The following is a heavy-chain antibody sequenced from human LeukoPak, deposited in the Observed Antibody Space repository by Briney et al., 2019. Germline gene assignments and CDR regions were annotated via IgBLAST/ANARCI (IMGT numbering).Heavy chain of an antibody. J-gene: IGHJ4*01. CDR1: GFTVSNNY. V-gene: IGHV3-43*01. Sequence: GGSLRLSCAASGFTVSNNYMSWVRQAPGKGLEWVSLISWDGGSTYYADSVKGRFTISRDNSKNSLYLQMNSLRTEDTALYYCAKDLRVLERLPASYFDYWGRGTLVTVSS. CDR3: AKDLRVLERLPASYFDY. CDR2: ISWDGGST. D-gene: IGHD3-3*01.